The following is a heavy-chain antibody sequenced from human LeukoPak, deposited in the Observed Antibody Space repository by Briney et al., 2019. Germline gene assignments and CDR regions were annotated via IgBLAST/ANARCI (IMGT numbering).Heavy chain of an antibody. J-gene: IGHJ5*02. CDR1: RFTFSSYW. CDR3: ATTLIREGSFT. CDR2: IKQDGSEK. D-gene: IGHD3-10*01. Sequence: PGGSLRLSCAASRFTFSSYWMSWVSQGPGKGLEWVANIKQDGSEKYYVDSVKGRFTISRDNAKNSLYLQMNGLRAEDTAVYYCATTLIREGSFTWGQGTLVTVSS. V-gene: IGHV3-7*01.